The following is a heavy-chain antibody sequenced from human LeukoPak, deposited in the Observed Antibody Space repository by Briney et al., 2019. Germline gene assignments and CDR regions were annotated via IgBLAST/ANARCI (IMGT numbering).Heavy chain of an antibody. CDR1: GYTFTSNY. J-gene: IGHJ5*02. Sequence: ASVKLSCTASGYTFTSNYMHWVRQAPGQGLEWMGIINPSGGSTSYAQKFQGRVTMTRDTSTSTAYMELRSLRSDDTAVYYCARGTTVTTPHWFDPWGQGTLVTVSS. D-gene: IGHD4-17*01. V-gene: IGHV1-46*01. CDR3: ARGTTVTTPHWFDP. CDR2: INPSGGST.